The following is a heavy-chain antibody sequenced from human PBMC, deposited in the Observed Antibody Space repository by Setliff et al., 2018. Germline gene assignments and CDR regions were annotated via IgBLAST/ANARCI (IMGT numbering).Heavy chain of an antibody. CDR3: ARRDQAGFFDY. V-gene: IGHV1-69*05. CDR1: GYTFTSYD. Sequence: VASVKVSCKASGYTFTSYDINWVRQATGQGLEWMGGIMAIFGPANYAQMFQGRVTITTDESTSTSYMELSSLRSEDTALYYCARRDQAGFFDYWGQGTLVTVSS. J-gene: IGHJ4*02. CDR2: IMAIFGPA. D-gene: IGHD2-2*01.